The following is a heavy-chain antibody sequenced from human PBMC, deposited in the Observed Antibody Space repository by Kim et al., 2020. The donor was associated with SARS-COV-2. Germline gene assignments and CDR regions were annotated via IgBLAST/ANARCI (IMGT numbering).Heavy chain of an antibody. J-gene: IGHJ6*02. CDR2: IWYDGRNK. CDR3: AKGGQEGAPYYYYGMDV. Sequence: GGSLRLSCAASGFTFSSYGMHWVRQAPGKGLEWVAVIWYDGRNKHYADSVKGRFTISRDNSKNTLYLQINSLRAEDTAVYYCAKGGQEGAPYYYYGMDVWGQGTTVTVSS. CDR1: GFTFSSYG. D-gene: IGHD1-26*01. V-gene: IGHV3-33*06.